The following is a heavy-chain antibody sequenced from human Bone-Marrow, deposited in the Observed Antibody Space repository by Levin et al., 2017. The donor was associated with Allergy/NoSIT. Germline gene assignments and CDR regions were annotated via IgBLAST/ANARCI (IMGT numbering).Heavy chain of an antibody. V-gene: IGHV1-18*01. J-gene: IGHJ4*02. CDR2: ISAYNGNT. D-gene: IGHD3-10*01. CDR1: GYTFTSYG. Sequence: AASVKVSCKASGYTFTSYGISWVRQAPGQGLEWMGWISAYNGNTNYAQKLQGRVTMTTDTSTSTAYMELRSLRSDDTAVYYCARDMEKGLLWFGELDTYVFDYWGQGTLVTVSS. CDR3: ARDMEKGLLWFGELDTYVFDY.